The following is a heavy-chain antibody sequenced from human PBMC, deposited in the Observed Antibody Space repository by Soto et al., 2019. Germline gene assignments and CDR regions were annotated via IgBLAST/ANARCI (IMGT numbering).Heavy chain of an antibody. CDR1: GFTFSSHV. J-gene: IGHJ4*02. CDR2: ISFDGSKK. Sequence: QVQLVESGGGVVQPGRSLRLSCAASGFTFSSHVMHWVRQAPGKGLEWVAVISFDGSKKYYADSVKGRFTISRANSNNTLSLQMNSLRAEDTALYYCAKAWGKYCSGATCYLIDNWGQGTLVTVSS. D-gene: IGHD2-15*01. CDR3: AKAWGKYCSGATCYLIDN. V-gene: IGHV3-30*18.